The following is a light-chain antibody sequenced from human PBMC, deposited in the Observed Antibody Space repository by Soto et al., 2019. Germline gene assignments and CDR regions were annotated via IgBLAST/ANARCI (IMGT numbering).Light chain of an antibody. CDR3: SSYTSSSTLTWV. Sequence: QSALTQPASVSGSPGQSITISCTGTSSDVGGYNYVSWYQQHQGKAPKLMIYDVSNRPSGVSNRFSGSKSGNTASLTISGLQAEDEADYYCSSYTSSSTLTWVFGGGTKLTVL. V-gene: IGLV2-14*01. CDR2: DVS. J-gene: IGLJ3*02. CDR1: SSDVGGYNY.